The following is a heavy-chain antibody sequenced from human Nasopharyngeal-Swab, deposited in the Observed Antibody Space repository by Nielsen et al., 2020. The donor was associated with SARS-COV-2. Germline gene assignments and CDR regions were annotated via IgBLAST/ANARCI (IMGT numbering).Heavy chain of an antibody. V-gene: IGHV1-58*01. D-gene: IGHD6-19*01. CDR2: IVVGSGNT. J-gene: IGHJ6*03. Sequence: SVKVSCKASGFTFTSSAVQWVRQARGQRLERIGWIVVGSGNTNYAQKFQERVTITRDMSTSTAYMELSSLRSEDTAVYYCAAPRSSGWSHYYYYYMDVWGKGTTVTVSS. CDR1: GFTFTSSA. CDR3: AAPRSSGWSHYYYYYMDV.